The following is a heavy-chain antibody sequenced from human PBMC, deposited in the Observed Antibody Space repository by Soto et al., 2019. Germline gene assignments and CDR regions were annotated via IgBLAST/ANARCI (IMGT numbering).Heavy chain of an antibody. Sequence: QVQLVQSGPEVKKPGASVKVSCKTSGYSFTSYVINWVRQAPGQGLEWMGFATHTGNTNYAQKFQGRVALTSDSSTSTAYMERRGLRSDDTAVYYCARSGEHPLDFWGQGTPVTISS. CDR3: ARSGEHPLDF. CDR2: ATHTGNT. J-gene: IGHJ4*02. V-gene: IGHV1-18*01. D-gene: IGHD3-10*01. CDR1: GYSFTSYV.